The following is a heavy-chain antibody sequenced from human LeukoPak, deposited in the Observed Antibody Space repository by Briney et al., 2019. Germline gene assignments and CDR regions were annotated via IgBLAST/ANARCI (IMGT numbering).Heavy chain of an antibody. Sequence: GGSLRLSCAAFGFTFSSCAMSWVRQAPGKGLEWVSSISASGDTTYYADSVKGRFTISRDNSENTLWLQMNSLRAEDTALYYCAKTGQEMATIGFDYWGQGTLVTVSS. CDR2: ISASGDTT. CDR1: GFTFSSCA. CDR3: AKTGQEMATIGFDY. J-gene: IGHJ4*02. V-gene: IGHV3-23*01. D-gene: IGHD5-24*01.